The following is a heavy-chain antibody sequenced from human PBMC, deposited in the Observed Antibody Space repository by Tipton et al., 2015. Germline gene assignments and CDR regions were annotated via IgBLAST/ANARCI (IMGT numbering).Heavy chain of an antibody. CDR2: IFYTGST. Sequence: TLSLTCIVSGDSLSNYYWSWVRQSPGKRLDWIGYIFYTGSTNYNPSLKSRVTMSVDKSQKQFSLRLRSVTAADTAVYYCAARGYSAYEGSDYWGKGTLVIASS. CDR3: AARGYSAYEGSDY. CDR1: GDSLSNYY. D-gene: IGHD5-12*01. V-gene: IGHV4-59*03. J-gene: IGHJ4*02.